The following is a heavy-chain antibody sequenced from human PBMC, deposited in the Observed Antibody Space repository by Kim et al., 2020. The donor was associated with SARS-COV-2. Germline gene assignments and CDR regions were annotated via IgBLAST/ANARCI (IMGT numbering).Heavy chain of an antibody. CDR1: GFTFSDYY. Sequence: GGSLRLSCAASGFTFSDYYMIWIRQAPGKGLEWVSYISSSGSTIYYADSVKGRFTISRDNAKNSLYLQMNSLRAEDTAVYYCARVYYYGSGSYYNYGMDVWGQGTTVTVSS. CDR3: ARVYYYGSGSYYNYGMDV. J-gene: IGHJ6*02. D-gene: IGHD3-10*01. CDR2: ISSSGSTI. V-gene: IGHV3-11*01.